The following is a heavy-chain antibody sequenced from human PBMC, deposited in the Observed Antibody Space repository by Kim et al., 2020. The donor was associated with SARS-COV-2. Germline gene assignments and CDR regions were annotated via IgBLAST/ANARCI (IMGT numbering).Heavy chain of an antibody. D-gene: IGHD6-13*01. Sequence: SGPTLVKPTQTLTLTCTFSGFSLSTTGVGVGWIRQPPGKALEWLAVIYWDDDKRYSPSLKSRLSITKDTSKNQVVLTMTNMDPVDTATYYCVHVTGFQSIWFPDYWGQGTRLTVSS. V-gene: IGHV2-5*02. J-gene: IGHJ4*02. CDR3: VHVTGFQSIWFPDY. CDR2: IYWDDDK. CDR1: GFSLSTTGVG.